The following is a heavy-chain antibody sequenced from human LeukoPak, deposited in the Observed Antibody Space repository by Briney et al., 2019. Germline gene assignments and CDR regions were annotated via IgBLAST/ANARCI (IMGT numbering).Heavy chain of an antibody. CDR1: LYTFTGYY. CDR3: ARDLRRDDAFDI. CDR2: INPNSGGT. J-gene: IGHJ3*02. V-gene: IGHV1-2*02. Sequence: SVKVSCKASLYTFTGYYMHWVRQAPGQGLEWMGWINPNSGGTNYAQKFQGRVTMTRDTSISTAYMELSRLRSDDTAVYYCARDLRRDDAFDIWGQGTMVTVSS.